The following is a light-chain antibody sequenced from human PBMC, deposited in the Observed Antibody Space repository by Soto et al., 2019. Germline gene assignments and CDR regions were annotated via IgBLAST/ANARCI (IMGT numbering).Light chain of an antibody. J-gene: IGKJ5*01. V-gene: IGKV1-33*01. CDR2: DAS. Sequence: IQMTQYNSTLSASLGDRFTITCHASQNINNYLNWYQQKPGRAPKLLIYDASNLEAGVPSRFRGSGSGTDFTFTISRLQPEDIATYYCQQYENLPTFGQGTLLEI. CDR1: QNINNY. CDR3: QQYENLPT.